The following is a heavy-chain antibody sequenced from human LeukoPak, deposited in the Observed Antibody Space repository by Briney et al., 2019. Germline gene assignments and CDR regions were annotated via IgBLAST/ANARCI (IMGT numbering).Heavy chain of an antibody. CDR2: IYTSGST. CDR1: GGSISSYY. D-gene: IGHD2-2*01. CDR3: ARGSAIVVVPSGRPDALDI. J-gene: IGHJ3*02. Sequence: SETLSLTCTVSGGSISSYYWSWIRQPAGKGLEWIGRIYTSGSTNYNPSLKRRVTMSVDTSKNQFSLKLSSVTAADTAVYYCARGSAIVVVPSGRPDALDIWGQGTMVTVSS. V-gene: IGHV4-4*07.